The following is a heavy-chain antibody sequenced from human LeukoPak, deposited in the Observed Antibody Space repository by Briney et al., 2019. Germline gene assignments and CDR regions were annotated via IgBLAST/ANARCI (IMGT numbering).Heavy chain of an antibody. CDR2: ISGSGGST. CDR1: GFTFSSYA. Sequence: GGSLRLSCAASGFTFSSYAMSWVRQAPGKGLEWVSAISGSGGSTYYADSVKGRFTISRDNSKNTLYLQVNSLRAEDTAVYYCARGFDWLLCMFDYWGQGTLVTVSS. J-gene: IGHJ4*02. D-gene: IGHD3-9*01. V-gene: IGHV3-23*01. CDR3: ARGFDWLLCMFDY.